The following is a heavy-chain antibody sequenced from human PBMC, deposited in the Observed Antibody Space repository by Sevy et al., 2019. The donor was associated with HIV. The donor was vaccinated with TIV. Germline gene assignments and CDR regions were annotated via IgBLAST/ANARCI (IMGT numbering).Heavy chain of an antibody. Sequence: GGSLRLSCAVSGFSFDSYGMTWVRQAPGKGLEWVSAISGSGTRTYYAHSVKGRFIISRDNSKNTLDLQMNSLRAEDTAIYYCAKGGGGHYDPDEIAYYFYYYNMDVWGKGRTVTVSS. J-gene: IGHJ6*03. CDR1: GFSFDSYG. CDR2: ISGSGTRT. V-gene: IGHV3-23*01. CDR3: AKGGGGHYDPDEIAYYFYYYNMDV. D-gene: IGHD3-22*01.